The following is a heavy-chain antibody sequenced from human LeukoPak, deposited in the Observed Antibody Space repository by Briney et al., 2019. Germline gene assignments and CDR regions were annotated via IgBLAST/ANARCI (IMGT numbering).Heavy chain of an antibody. J-gene: IGHJ4*02. CDR2: INPSGGST. CDR1: GYTFTSYY. V-gene: IGHV1-46*01. Sequence: GASVKVSCKASGYTFTSYYMHWVRQAPGQGLEWMGIINPSGGSTSYAQKFQGRVTMTRDTSTSTVYMELSSLRSEDTAVYYCARGDYVWGSYRPQGPIDYWGQGTLVTVSS. D-gene: IGHD3-16*02. CDR3: ARGDYVWGSYRPQGPIDY.